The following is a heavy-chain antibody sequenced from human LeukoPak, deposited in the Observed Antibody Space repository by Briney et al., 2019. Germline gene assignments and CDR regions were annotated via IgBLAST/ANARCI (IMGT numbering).Heavy chain of an antibody. D-gene: IGHD2-2*01. CDR1: GYSFTNYW. CDR3: AGPHHYTSWSFDY. CDR2: IYPGDSDT. J-gene: IGHJ4*02. Sequence: GESLQISCKGSGYSFTNYWIGWVRQMPGKGLGWMGIIYPGDSDTRYSPSFQGQVTISADKSISTAYLQWSSLRASDTAMYYCAGPHHYTSWSFDYWGQGTLVTVSS. V-gene: IGHV5-51*01.